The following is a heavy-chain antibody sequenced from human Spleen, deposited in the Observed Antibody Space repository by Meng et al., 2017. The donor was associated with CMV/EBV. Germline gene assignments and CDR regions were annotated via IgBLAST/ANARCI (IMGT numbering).Heavy chain of an antibody. CDR3: ARAMTNDYGDYYYYGMDV. D-gene: IGHD4-17*01. CDR1: GDSISSGNYY. V-gene: IGHV4-30-4*08. J-gene: IGHJ6*02. CDR2: IYYSGTT. Sequence: LRLSCTVSGDSISSGNYYWSWIRQPPGKGLDWIGYIYYSGTTHYNPSLESRLTISIDTSKNQFSLKLSSVTAADTAVYFCARAMTNDYGDYYYYGMDVWGQGTTVTVSS.